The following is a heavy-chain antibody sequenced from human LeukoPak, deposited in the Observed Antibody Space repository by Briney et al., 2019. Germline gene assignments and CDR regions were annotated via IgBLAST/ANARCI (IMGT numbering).Heavy chain of an antibody. CDR3: AREYYDILSGYLEPGDYYYYDYMDV. D-gene: IGHD3-9*01. CDR2: INPSGGST. J-gene: IGHJ6*03. Sequence: GASVKVSCKASGYTFTTYYVHWVRQAPGQGLEWMGIINPSGGSTTYAQKFRGRVTMTTDTSTSTAYMELRSLRSDDTAVYYCAREYYDILSGYLEPGDYYYYDYMDVWGKGTTVTVSS. CDR1: GYTFTTYY. V-gene: IGHV1-46*01.